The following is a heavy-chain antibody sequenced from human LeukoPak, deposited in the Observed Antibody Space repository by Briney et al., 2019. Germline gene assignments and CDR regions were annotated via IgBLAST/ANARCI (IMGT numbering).Heavy chain of an antibody. V-gene: IGHV7-4-1*02. J-gene: IGHJ4*02. Sequence: EASVKVSCKASGYTFTSYAMNWVRQAPGQGLEWMGWINTNTGNPTYAQGFTGRFVFSLDTSVSTVYLQISSLKAEDTAVYYCARDPRSRIRLFDYWGQGTLVTVSS. CDR3: ARDPRSRIRLFDY. CDR1: GYTFTSYA. CDR2: INTNTGNP.